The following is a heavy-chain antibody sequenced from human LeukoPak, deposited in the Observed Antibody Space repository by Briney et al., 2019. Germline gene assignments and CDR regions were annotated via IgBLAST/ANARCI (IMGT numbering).Heavy chain of an antibody. D-gene: IGHD3-22*01. Sequence: GASVKVSCKASGYTFSGYYIHWVRQAPGQGLEWMGRIIPILGIANYAQKFQGRVTITADKSTSTAYMELSSLRSEDTAVYYCARWGYYYDSSGYTYYYYGMDVWGQGTTVTVSS. CDR3: ARWGYYYDSSGYTYYYYGMDV. CDR2: IIPILGIA. CDR1: GYTFSGYY. J-gene: IGHJ6*02. V-gene: IGHV1-69*02.